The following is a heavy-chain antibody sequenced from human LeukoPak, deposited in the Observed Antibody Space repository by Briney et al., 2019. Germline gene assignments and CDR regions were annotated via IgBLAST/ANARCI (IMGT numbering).Heavy chain of an antibody. CDR3: ARAQDFSDSSGPNYLDF. CDR1: GYSLSSGFF. Sequence: PSETLSLTCTVSGYSLSSGFFCDWIRQSPGKGLEWIGSFSHRGGSYHNPSLKNRVTISVDTSKNQFSLKLLSVTAADTAVYYCARAQDFSDSSGPNYLDFWGQGILVTVSS. D-gene: IGHD3-22*01. V-gene: IGHV4-38-2*02. CDR2: FSHRGGS. J-gene: IGHJ4*02.